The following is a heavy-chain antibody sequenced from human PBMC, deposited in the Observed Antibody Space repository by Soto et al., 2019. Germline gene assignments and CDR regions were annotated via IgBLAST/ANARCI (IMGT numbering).Heavy chain of an antibody. Sequence: PEGSLRLSCAASGFIFSNSGMHWVRQAPGKGLEWVALVSYDGKNKYYADSVKGRFTISRDNSKNTLDLQMSSLRAEDTAVYYCAAPTGPFDYWGQGT. CDR3: AAPTGPFDY. D-gene: IGHD1-1*01. V-gene: IGHV3-30*03. CDR1: GFIFSNSG. J-gene: IGHJ4*02. CDR2: VSYDGKNK.